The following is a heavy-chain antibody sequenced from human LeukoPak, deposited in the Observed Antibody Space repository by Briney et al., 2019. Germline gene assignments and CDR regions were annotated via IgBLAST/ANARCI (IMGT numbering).Heavy chain of an antibody. J-gene: IGHJ5*02. D-gene: IGHD6-13*01. V-gene: IGHV4-39*01. CDR1: GGSISSNSYY. CDR3: ARAARRSWYEGGWFDP. CDR2: IYYSGST. Sequence: PSETLSLTCAVSGGSISSNSYYWGWIRQPPGKGLEWIGSIYYSGSTYYNPSLKSRVTISVDTSKNQFSLKLSSVTTADTAVYYCARAARRSWYEGGWFDPWGQGTLVTVSS.